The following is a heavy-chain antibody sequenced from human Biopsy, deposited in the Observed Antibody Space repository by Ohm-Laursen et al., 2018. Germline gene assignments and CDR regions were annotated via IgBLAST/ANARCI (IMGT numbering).Heavy chain of an antibody. J-gene: IGHJ1*01. CDR3: AKGQDLRGGAEYFQH. CDR2: INPSGGST. Sequence: SVKVSCKVSGYTFTSYYMHWVRQAPGQGLEWMGIINPSGGSTSNTQKFQGRVTMTRDTSTSTVYMELRRLRSDDTAVYYCAKGQDLRGGAEYFQHWGQGALVTVSS. V-gene: IGHV1-46*01. D-gene: IGHD2-15*01. CDR1: GYTFTSYY.